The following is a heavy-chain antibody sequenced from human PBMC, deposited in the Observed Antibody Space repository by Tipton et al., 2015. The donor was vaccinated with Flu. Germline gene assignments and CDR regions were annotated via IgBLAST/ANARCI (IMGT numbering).Heavy chain of an antibody. Sequence: SGFTFRNFAMSWVRQAPGRGLEWVSTFTVAGETHYADSIKGRFDISRDNSKNTVYLQINSLTADDTAMFFCARSYGTNWFDTWGQGIRVIVSS. CDR2: FTVAGET. J-gene: IGHJ5*02. CDR3: ARSYGTNWFDT. CDR1: GFTFRNFA. D-gene: IGHD1-1*01. V-gene: IGHV3-23*01.